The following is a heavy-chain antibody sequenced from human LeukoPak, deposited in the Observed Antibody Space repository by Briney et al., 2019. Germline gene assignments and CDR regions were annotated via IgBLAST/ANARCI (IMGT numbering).Heavy chain of an antibody. CDR1: GFSFSSYA. CDR2: ISGSGSSI. Sequence: PGGSLRLSCVATGFSFSSYAMSWVRQAPGKGLECVSGISGSGSSISYVDSVKGRYTISRDNSKNTLYLQINSLRAEDTAVYYCARRPHAFDYGMDVWGQGATVTVSS. J-gene: IGHJ6*02. D-gene: IGHD2/OR15-2a*01. CDR3: ARRPHAFDYGMDV. V-gene: IGHV3-23*01.